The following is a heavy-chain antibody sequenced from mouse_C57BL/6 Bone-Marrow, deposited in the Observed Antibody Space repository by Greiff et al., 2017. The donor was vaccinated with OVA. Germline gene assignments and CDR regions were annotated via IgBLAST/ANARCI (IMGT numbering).Heavy chain of an antibody. Sequence: VKLMESGPGLVAPSQSLSITCTVSGFSLTSYAISWVRQPPGKGLEWLGVIWTGGGTNYNSALKSSLSISKDNSKSQVFLKMNSLQTDDTARYYCARNPSYYDYVYYYAMDYWGQGTSVTVSS. CDR1: GFSLTSYA. J-gene: IGHJ4*01. CDR2: IWTGGGT. V-gene: IGHV2-9-1*01. CDR3: ARNPSYYDYVYYYAMDY. D-gene: IGHD2-4*01.